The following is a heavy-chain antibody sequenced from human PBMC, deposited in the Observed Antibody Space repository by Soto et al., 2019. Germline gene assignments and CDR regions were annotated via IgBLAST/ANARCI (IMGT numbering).Heavy chain of an antibody. Sequence: SETLSLTCTVPGGSITSSYWSWIRRPPGKGLEWIAYIYDTGISGYTPSTSYNPSLKSRVTLSVDTSKSQFPLKLTSVTAADTAVYYCARGEDAFFYYGLDVWGQGITVTVSS. CDR3: ARGEDAFFYYGLDV. V-gene: IGHV4-59*01. CDR1: GGSITSSY. J-gene: IGHJ6*02. CDR2: IYDTGISGYTPST.